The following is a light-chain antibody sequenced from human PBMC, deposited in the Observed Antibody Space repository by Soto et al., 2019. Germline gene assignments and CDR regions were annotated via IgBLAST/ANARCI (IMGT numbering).Light chain of an antibody. Sequence: QSVLTQPASVSGSLGQSITISCTGTSSDVGGYNYVSWYQQHPGKAPKLMIYEVSNRPSGVSNRFSGSKSGNTASLTISGLQPEDEADYYCSSYTSNSTPVFGTGTKLTV. J-gene: IGLJ1*01. CDR1: SSDVGGYNY. CDR3: SSYTSNSTPV. CDR2: EVS. V-gene: IGLV2-14*01.